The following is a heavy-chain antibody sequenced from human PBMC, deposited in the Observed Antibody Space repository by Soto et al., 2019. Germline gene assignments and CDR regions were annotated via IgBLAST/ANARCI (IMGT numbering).Heavy chain of an antibody. Sequence: SETLSLTCAFYGWSFSGYYWSLVRQPPGKAMEWIGEIHHSGGTNYKPSLRSRLTISVDNSKNHFSVKLSSVTAADTAIYYCVQNGYYSLESWGQGTPVTVSS. CDR2: IHHSGGT. J-gene: IGHJ4*02. D-gene: IGHD3-3*01. V-gene: IGHV4-34*10. CDR3: VQNGYYSLES. CDR1: GWSFSGYY.